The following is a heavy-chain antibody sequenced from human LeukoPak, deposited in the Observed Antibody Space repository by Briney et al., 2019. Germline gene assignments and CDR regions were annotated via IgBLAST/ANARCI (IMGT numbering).Heavy chain of an antibody. D-gene: IGHD4-17*01. CDR1: DYSISSGYY. V-gene: IGHV4-38-2*02. CDR2: IYHSGST. CDR3: ARSGDDYGVSWFDP. J-gene: IGHJ5*02. Sequence: SETLSLTCTVSDYSISSGYYWGWIRQPPGKGLEWIGSIYHSGSTYYNPSLKSRVTISVDTSKDQFSLKLSSVTAADTAVYYCARSGDDYGVSWFDPWGQGTLVTVSS.